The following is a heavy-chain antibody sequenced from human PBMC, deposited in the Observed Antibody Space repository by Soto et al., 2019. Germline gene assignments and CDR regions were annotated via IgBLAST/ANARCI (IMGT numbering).Heavy chain of an antibody. CDR1: GDSINNTYW. Sequence: SETLSLTCFVSGDSINNTYWWSWVRQAPGKGLEWIGEIFHSGGRSYMPSLRGRITLSVDTSKNQFSLKLTSVTADDTAVYYCARLSGDHSAFFSYGMDAWGQGTTVTVSS. CDR3: ARLSGDHSAFFSYGMDA. V-gene: IGHV4-4*02. D-gene: IGHD2-21*01. J-gene: IGHJ6*02. CDR2: IFHSGGR.